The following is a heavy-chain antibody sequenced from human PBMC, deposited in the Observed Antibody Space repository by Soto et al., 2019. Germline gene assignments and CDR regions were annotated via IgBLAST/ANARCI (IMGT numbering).Heavy chain of an antibody. V-gene: IGHV1-18*01. CDR2: ISAYNGNT. Sequence: SCKESREANNSNARRSACHAQKQGLEWMGWISAYNGNTNYAQKLQGRVTMTTDTSTSTAYMELRSLRSDDTAVYYCARDLHRLYYDILTGYSGDPDAFDIWGQGTMVTVSS. J-gene: IGHJ3*02. CDR3: ARDLHRLYYDILTGYSGDPDAFDI. D-gene: IGHD3-9*01. CDR1: REANNSNA.